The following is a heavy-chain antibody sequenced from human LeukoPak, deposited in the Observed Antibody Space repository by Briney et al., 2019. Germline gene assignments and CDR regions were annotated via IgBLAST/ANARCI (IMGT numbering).Heavy chain of an antibody. D-gene: IGHD3-3*01. CDR2: VSGSGGST. CDR1: GFTFNSYA. J-gene: IGHJ4*02. Sequence: GGSLRLSCAASGFTFNSYAMTWVRQAPGKGLEWVSAVSGSGGSTYYPDSVEGRFTISRDNSKDTLYLQINSLRVEDTAVYFCAKLGYYDVWSNYLVFDNWGQGTLVTVSS. V-gene: IGHV3-23*01. CDR3: AKLGYYDVWSNYLVFDN.